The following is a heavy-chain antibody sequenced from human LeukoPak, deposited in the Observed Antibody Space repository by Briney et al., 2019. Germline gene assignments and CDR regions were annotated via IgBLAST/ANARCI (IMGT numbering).Heavy chain of an antibody. Sequence: PSETLSLTCAVYGGSFSGYHWSWIRQPPGKGLEWLGEINHNGSTNYNPSLKSRVTISVDTSKNQFSLKLSSVTAADTAVYYCARGQFTIFGVVLRRRNNWFDPWGQGTLVTVSS. CDR2: INHNGST. CDR1: GGSFSGYH. D-gene: IGHD3-3*01. CDR3: ARGQFTIFGVVLRRRNNWFDP. V-gene: IGHV4-34*01. J-gene: IGHJ5*02.